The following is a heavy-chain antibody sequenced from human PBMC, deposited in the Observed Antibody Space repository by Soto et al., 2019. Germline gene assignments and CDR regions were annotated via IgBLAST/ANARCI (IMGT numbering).Heavy chain of an antibody. Sequence: ASVKVSCKASGYTFTGYYMHWVRQAPGQGLEWMGWINPNSGGTNYAQKFQGWVTMTRDTTISTAYMELSRLRSDDTAVYYCARDCSSTSCYNDNAFDIWGQGTMVTVSS. D-gene: IGHD2-2*02. V-gene: IGHV1-2*04. J-gene: IGHJ3*02. CDR3: ARDCSSTSCYNDNAFDI. CDR2: INPNSGGT. CDR1: GYTFTGYY.